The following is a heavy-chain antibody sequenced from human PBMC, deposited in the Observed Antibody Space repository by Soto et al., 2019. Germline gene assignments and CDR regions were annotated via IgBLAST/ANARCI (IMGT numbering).Heavy chain of an antibody. Sequence: PSETLSLTCTVSGGSISSSSYYWGWIRQPPGKGLEWIGSIYYSGSTNYNPSLKSRVTISVDTSKNQFSLKLSSVTAADTAVYYCARAGDKSGQWLVSWFDPWGQGTLVTVSS. CDR3: ARAGDKSGQWLVSWFDP. V-gene: IGHV4-39*07. CDR1: GGSISSSSYY. CDR2: IYYSGST. J-gene: IGHJ5*02. D-gene: IGHD6-19*01.